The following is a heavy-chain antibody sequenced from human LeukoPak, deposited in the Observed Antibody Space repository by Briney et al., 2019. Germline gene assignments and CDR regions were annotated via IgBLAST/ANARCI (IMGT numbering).Heavy chain of an antibody. V-gene: IGHV4-39*01. CDR1: GGSISSSSYY. J-gene: IGHJ3*02. D-gene: IGHD3-9*01. CDR2: IYYSGST. CDR3: ARSRYYNILTGYLNAFDI. Sequence: SETLSLTCTVSGGSISSSSYYWGWTRQPLGKGLEWIGRIYYSGSTYHNPSLKSRLTISVDTSKNQFSLKLSSVTAADTAVYYCARSRYYNILTGYLNAFDIWGQGTLVTV.